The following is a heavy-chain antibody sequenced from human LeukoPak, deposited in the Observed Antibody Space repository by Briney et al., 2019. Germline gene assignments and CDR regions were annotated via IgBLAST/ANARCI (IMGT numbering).Heavy chain of an antibody. D-gene: IGHD5-18*01. Sequence: SSETLSLTCTVSGGSISSSSYYWGWIRQPPGKGLEWIGSIYYSGSTYYNPSLKSRVTISVDTSKNQFSLKLSSVTAADTAVYYCARDSKQLWLSVWGQGTLVTVSS. J-gene: IGHJ4*02. CDR2: IYYSGST. CDR3: ARDSKQLWLSV. CDR1: GGSISSSSYY. V-gene: IGHV4-39*07.